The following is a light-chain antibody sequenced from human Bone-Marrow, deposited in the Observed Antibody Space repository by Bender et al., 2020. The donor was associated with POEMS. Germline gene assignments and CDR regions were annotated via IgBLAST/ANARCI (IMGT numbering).Light chain of an antibody. V-gene: IGLV3-21*02. CDR2: DDS. Sequence: SYVLTQPPSVSVAPGQTVTIICGGENSGNENVHWYQQKAGQAPVLVVYDDSDRPSGIPERFSGSNSGNTASLSISRVEVGDEADYYCQVWDDSSDHVVFGGGTKLTVL. CDR1: NSGNEN. CDR3: QVWDDSSDHVV. J-gene: IGLJ2*01.